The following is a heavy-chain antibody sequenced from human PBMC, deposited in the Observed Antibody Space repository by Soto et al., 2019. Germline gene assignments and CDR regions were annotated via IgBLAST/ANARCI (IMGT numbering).Heavy chain of an antibody. V-gene: IGHV1-3*01. J-gene: IGHJ4*02. Sequence: ASVKVSCKASGYTFTSYGINWVRQAPGRGLEWMGWINPGNGNTKYSQQFQGRVIIDRDTSASTAYMELSSLRSEDTAVYYCERGGCFDSSNYLAYWGLGTLVTVSS. CDR1: GYTFTSYG. CDR3: ERGGCFDSSNYLAY. D-gene: IGHD3-22*01. CDR2: INPGNGNT.